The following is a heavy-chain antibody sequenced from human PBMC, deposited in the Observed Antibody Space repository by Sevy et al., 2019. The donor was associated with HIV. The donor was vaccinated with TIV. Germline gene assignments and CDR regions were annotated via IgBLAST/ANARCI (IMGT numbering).Heavy chain of an antibody. V-gene: IGHV3-23*01. CDR3: AKEGGGYYYDSSGLFDY. J-gene: IGHJ4*02. CDR1: GFTFSSYA. D-gene: IGHD3-22*01. Sequence: PGGSLRLSCAASGFTFSSYAMSWVRQAPGKGLEWVSAISGSGYLTYYTDSVKGRFTISRDNSKNTLYLQMNSLRAEDTAVYYCAKEGGGYYYDSSGLFDYWGQGTLVTVSS. CDR2: ISGSGYLT.